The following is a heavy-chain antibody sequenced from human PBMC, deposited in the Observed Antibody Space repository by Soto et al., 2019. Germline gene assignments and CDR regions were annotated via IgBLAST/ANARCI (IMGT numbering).Heavy chain of an antibody. D-gene: IGHD3-9*01. CDR2: ISSSGSTI. J-gene: IGHJ3*02. CDR3: ARPGAGGPYDILTGYAFDI. V-gene: IGHV3-11*01. Sequence: GGSLRLSCAASGFTFSDYYMSWIRQAPGKGLEWVSYISSSGSTIYYADSVKGRFTISRDNAKNSLYLQMNSLRAEDTAVYYCARPGAGGPYDILTGYAFDIWGQGTMVTVSS. CDR1: GFTFSDYY.